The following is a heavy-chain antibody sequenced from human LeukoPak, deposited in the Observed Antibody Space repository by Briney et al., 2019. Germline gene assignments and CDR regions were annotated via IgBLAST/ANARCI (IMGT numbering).Heavy chain of an antibody. Sequence: GGSLRLSCAASGFTFSNFWMSWVRQAPGKGLEWVANIKQDTSEKYYVDSVKGRFSISRDNAKNSLYLQMNSLRAEDTAVYYCARDSSSWYSYWGRGTLVTVSS. V-gene: IGHV3-7*01. CDR2: IKQDTSEK. D-gene: IGHD6-13*01. CDR1: GFTFSNFW. CDR3: ARDSSSWYSY. J-gene: IGHJ4*02.